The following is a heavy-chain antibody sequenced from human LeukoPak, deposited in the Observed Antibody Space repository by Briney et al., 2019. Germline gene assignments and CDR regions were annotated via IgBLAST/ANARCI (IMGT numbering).Heavy chain of an antibody. CDR1: GFAFISTS. CDR3: AKADIYGSGSYPN. J-gene: IGHJ4*02. Sequence: GGSLRLSCAASGFAFISTSIHWVRQAPGKGLEWVSAISGSGGSTYYADSVKGRFTISRDNSKNTLYLQMNSLRAEDTAVYYCAKADIYGSGSYPNWGQGTLVTVSS. V-gene: IGHV3-23*01. D-gene: IGHD3-10*01. CDR2: ISGSGGST.